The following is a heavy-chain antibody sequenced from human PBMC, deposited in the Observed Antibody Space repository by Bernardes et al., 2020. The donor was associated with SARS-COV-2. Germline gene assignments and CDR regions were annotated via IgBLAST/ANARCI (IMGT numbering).Heavy chain of an antibody. V-gene: IGHV3-53*01. CDR1: GFTVSSNY. D-gene: IGHD2-2*01. Sequence: GGSLRLSCAASGFTVSSNYMSWVRQAPQKGLEWVSVIYSGGSTYYADSVKGRFTISRDNSKNTVYLQMNSLRAEDTAVYYCARDLQMATSSREDCWGQGTLVTVSS. CDR2: IYSGGST. J-gene: IGHJ4*02. CDR3: ARDLQMATSSREDC.